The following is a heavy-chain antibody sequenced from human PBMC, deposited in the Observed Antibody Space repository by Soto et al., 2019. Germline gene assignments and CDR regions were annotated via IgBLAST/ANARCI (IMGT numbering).Heavy chain of an antibody. CDR3: ARHLLGSFDV. Sequence: QVQLVQSGAVVKKPGASVKVSCRASGYTFTSYGIGWVRQAPGQGLEWMGWINTNNGNTNSAQRLQGRVTMTADTFTRTGYMELRSLRSDDTAIYYCARHLLGSFDVWGQGTMVTISS. J-gene: IGHJ3*01. D-gene: IGHD2-15*01. CDR2: INTNNGNT. V-gene: IGHV1-18*01. CDR1: GYTFTSYG.